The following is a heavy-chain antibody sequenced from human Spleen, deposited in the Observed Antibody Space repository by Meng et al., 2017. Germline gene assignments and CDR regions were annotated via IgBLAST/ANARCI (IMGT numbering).Heavy chain of an antibody. CDR3: AKDKDSSSWYSGPNLDY. Sequence: EVQLVESGGGLVQPGGSLRLSCAASGCTVSSNYMSWVRQAPGKGLEWVSGIGGSGDTTYYADSVKGRFTISRDHSKNTLFLQMNSLRAEDTAVYYCAKDKDSSSWYSGPNLDYWGQGTLVTVSS. CDR2: IGGSGDTT. V-gene: IGHV3-23*04. CDR1: GCTVSSNY. J-gene: IGHJ4*02. D-gene: IGHD6-13*01.